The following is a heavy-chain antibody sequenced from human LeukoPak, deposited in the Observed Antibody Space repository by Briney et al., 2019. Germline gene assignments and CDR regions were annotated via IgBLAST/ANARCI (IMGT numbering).Heavy chain of an antibody. CDR2: INPNNGGT. CDR1: GYTFTGFF. Sequence: SVKVSCKTSGYTFTGFFMHWVRQAPGQGLEWMGWINPNNGGTNFAQRFQGRVTLTRDTSIRTAYMELSRLTSDDTALYYCARDTPGYSSEFDFWGQGTLVTVSS. CDR3: ARDTPGYSSEFDF. V-gene: IGHV1-2*02. J-gene: IGHJ4*02. D-gene: IGHD6-19*01.